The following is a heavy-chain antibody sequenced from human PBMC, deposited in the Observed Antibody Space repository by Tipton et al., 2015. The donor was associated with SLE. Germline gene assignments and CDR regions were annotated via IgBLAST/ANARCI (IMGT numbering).Heavy chain of an antibody. V-gene: IGHV3-11*01. CDR3: ARDFGHSSGWYYFDY. J-gene: IGHJ4*02. Sequence: SLRLSCAASGFTFGDYYMSWIRQAPGKGLERVSYISSSGSTIYYADSVKGRFTISRDSAKNSLYLQMNSLRAEDTAVYYCARDFGHSSGWYYFDYWGQGTLVTVSS. D-gene: IGHD6-19*01. CDR2: ISSSGSTI. CDR1: GFTFGDYY.